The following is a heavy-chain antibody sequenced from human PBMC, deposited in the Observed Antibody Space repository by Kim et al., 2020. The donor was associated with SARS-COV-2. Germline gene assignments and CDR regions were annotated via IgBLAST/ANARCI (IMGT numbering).Heavy chain of an antibody. CDR2: T. J-gene: IGHJ4*02. D-gene: IGHD3-10*01. V-gene: IGHV4-31*02. Sequence: TYYNPSLKSRVTISVDTSKNQFSLKLSSVTAADTAVYYCARGPFGELYYWGQGTLVTVSA. CDR3: ARGPFGELYY.